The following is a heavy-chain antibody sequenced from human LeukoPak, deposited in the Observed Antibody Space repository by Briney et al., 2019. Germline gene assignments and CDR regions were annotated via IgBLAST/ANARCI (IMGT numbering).Heavy chain of an antibody. CDR2: INHSGST. Sequence: SETLSLTCVVYGGSFSDYCWSWIRQPPDKGLEWIGEINHSGSTNYNPSLKSRVTVSVDTSKNQFSLKMTSVTAADTAVYYCARRTSVTWFDPWGQGTLVTVSS. J-gene: IGHJ5*02. CDR3: ARRTSVTWFDP. D-gene: IGHD2-21*02. V-gene: IGHV4-34*01. CDR1: GGSFSDYC.